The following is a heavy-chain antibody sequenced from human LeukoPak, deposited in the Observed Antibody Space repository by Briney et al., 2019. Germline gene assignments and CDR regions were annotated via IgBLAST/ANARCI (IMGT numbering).Heavy chain of an antibody. CDR1: GFTFSDYG. J-gene: IGHJ4*02. V-gene: IGHV3-33*01. D-gene: IGHD6-6*01. CDR2: IWYDGSKK. CDR3: ARAHSSSSTFDL. Sequence: GRSLRLSCAASGFTFSDYGIHWVRQAPGQGLEWVALIWYDGSKKYYADSVKGRFTISRDNTKNMLYLQLNSLRADDTAVYYCARAHSSSSTFDLWGQGTLVTVSS.